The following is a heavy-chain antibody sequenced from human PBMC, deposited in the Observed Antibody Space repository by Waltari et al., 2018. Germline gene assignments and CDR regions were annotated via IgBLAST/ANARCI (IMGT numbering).Heavy chain of an antibody. CDR3: ARTPGMGYFGSGPSMDV. CDR1: GGSISSGGYY. J-gene: IGHJ6*02. D-gene: IGHD3-10*01. Sequence: QVQLLESGPGLVKPSQTLSLTCTVSGGSISSGGYYWSWIRPHPGKGLEWIGYIYYSGGTYYNPSLKSRVTISVDTSKNQFSLKLSSVTAADTAVYYCARTPGMGYFGSGPSMDVWGQGTTVTVSS. CDR2: IYYSGGT. V-gene: IGHV4-31*03.